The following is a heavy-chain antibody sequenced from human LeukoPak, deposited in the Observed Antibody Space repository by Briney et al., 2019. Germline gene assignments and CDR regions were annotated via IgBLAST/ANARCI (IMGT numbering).Heavy chain of an antibody. J-gene: IGHJ3*02. CDR2: VYHSGST. D-gene: IGHD1-26*01. CDR1: GYSISSGYY. CDR3: ARLPLYSGSLDAFDI. V-gene: IGHV4-38-2*01. Sequence: SVTLSLTCAVSGYSISSGYYWGWIRQPPGKGLEWIGSVYHSGSTNYNPSLKSRVTISVDTSKNQFSLKLSSVTAADTAVYYCARLPLYSGSLDAFDIWGQGTMVTVSS.